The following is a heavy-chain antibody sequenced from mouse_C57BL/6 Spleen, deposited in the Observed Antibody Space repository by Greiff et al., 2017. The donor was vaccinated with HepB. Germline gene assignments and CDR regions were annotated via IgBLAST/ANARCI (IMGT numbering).Heavy chain of an antibody. CDR3: ASGDYDGGNY. CDR1: GYTFTSYW. V-gene: IGHV1-50*01. J-gene: IGHJ2*01. CDR2: IDPSDSYT. Sequence: VQLQQPGAELVKPGASVKLSCKASGYTFTSYWMQWVKQRPGQGLEWIGEIDPSDSYTNYNQKFKGKATLTVDTSSSTAYMQLSSLTSEDSAVYYCASGDYDGGNYWGQGTTLTVSS. D-gene: IGHD2-4*01.